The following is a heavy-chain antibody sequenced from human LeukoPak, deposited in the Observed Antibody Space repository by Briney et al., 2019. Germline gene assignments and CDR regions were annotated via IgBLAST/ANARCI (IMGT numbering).Heavy chain of an antibody. V-gene: IGHV3-23*01. Sequence: GGSLRLSCAASGFTFSSYAMSWVRQAPGKGLEWVSAISGSGGSTYYADSVKGRFTISRDNAKNSLYLQMNSLRAEDTAVYYCAREYYYDSRGYWGQGTLVTVSS. CDR2: ISGSGGST. D-gene: IGHD3-22*01. J-gene: IGHJ4*02. CDR1: GFTFSSYA. CDR3: AREYYYDSRGY.